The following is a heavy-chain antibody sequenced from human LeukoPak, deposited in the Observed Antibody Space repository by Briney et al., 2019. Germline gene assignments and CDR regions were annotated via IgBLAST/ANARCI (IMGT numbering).Heavy chain of an antibody. D-gene: IGHD1-26*01. CDR3: ARGAWEPYYYYYGMDV. J-gene: IGHJ6*02. Sequence: SVKVSCKASGYTFTGYYMHWVRQAPGQGLEWMGWINPNSGGTNYAQKFQGWVTMTRDTSISTAYMELSRLRSDDTAVYYCARGAWEPYYYYYGMDVWGQGTTVTVSS. CDR1: GYTFTGYY. CDR2: INPNSGGT. V-gene: IGHV1-2*04.